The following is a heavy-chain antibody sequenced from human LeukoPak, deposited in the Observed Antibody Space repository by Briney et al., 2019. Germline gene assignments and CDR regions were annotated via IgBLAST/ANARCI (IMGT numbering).Heavy chain of an antibody. V-gene: IGHV4-31*03. CDR1: GGSISSGGYY. D-gene: IGHD2-2*01. J-gene: IGHJ4*02. CDR3: ARGRYQLLGFDY. CDR2: IYYSGST. Sequence: SETLSLTCTVSGGSISSGGYYWSWIRQHPGKGLEWIGYIYYSGSTYYNPSLKSRVTISVDTSKNQFSLKLSSVTAADTAVYYCARGRYQLLGFDYWGQGTLVTVSS.